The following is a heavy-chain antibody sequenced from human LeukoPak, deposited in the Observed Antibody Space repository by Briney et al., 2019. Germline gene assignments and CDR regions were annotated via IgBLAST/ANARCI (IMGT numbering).Heavy chain of an antibody. J-gene: IGHJ4*02. Sequence: SETLSLTCTVSGGSISSSSYYWGWHRQPPGKGLEWIGYIYYSGSTNYNPSLKSRVTISVDTSKNQFSLKLSSVTAADTAVYYCARSDPYFDYWGQGTLVTVSS. V-gene: IGHV4-61*05. CDR2: IYYSGST. CDR1: GGSISSSSYY. CDR3: ARSDPYFDY.